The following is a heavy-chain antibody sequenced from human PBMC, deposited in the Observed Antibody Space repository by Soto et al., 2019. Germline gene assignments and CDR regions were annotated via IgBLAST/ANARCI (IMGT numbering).Heavy chain of an antibody. D-gene: IGHD1-7*01. CDR1: GGTFSSYA. J-gene: IGHJ4*02. Sequence: QVQLVQSGAEVKKPGSSVKVSCKASGGTFSSYAISWVRQAPGQGLEWMGGIIPIFGTANHAQQFQGRVTITADESTRTADMELSSLRSEDTAVYYCARLHVVKGELNRTNDYWGRGTLVTVSS. V-gene: IGHV1-69*12. CDR2: IIPIFGTA. CDR3: ARLHVVKGELNRTNDY.